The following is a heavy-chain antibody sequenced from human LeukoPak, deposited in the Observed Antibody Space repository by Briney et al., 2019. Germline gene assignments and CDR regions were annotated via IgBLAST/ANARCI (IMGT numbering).Heavy chain of an antibody. CDR2: IYSAGSA. J-gene: IGHJ4*02. D-gene: IGHD5-24*01. CDR1: GFTVTSNY. Sequence: GGSLRLSCTVSGFTVTSNYLVWVRRAPGKGLEWVSIIYSAGSAYYADSMKGRFTVSRDNSKNTLYLQMNRLRVEDAAVYYCASSDDYDSYWYYLNFWGQGTLVTVSS. CDR3: ASSDDYDSYWYYLNF. V-gene: IGHV3-53*01.